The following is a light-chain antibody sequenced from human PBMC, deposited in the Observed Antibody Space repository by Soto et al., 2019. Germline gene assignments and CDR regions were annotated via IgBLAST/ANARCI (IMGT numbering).Light chain of an antibody. CDR2: EVS. CDR1: SSDVGAYNY. J-gene: IGLJ1*01. CDR3: SSYTSSSTPYV. V-gene: IGLV2-14*01. Sequence: QSALTQPASVSGSPGQSITISCTATSSDVGAYNYVSWYQQHPGKAPKLMIFEVSNRPSGVSIRFSGSKSGNTASLTISGLQAEDEADYYCSSYTSSSTPYVFGPGTQLTVL.